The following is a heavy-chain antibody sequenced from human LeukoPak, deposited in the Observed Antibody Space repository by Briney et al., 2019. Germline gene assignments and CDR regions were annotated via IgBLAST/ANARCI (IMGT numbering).Heavy chain of an antibody. J-gene: IGHJ3*02. CDR1: GASISSYY. CDR2: FYYSGST. CDR3: AGESPTGRDAFDI. D-gene: IGHD1-14*01. Sequence: PSETLSLTCTVSGASISSYYWSWIRQPPGKGLEWVGSFYYSGSTNYNPSLKGRVTISVDTSKNQLSLKLTSVTAADTAIYFCAGESPTGRDAFDIWGQGTMVTVPS. V-gene: IGHV4-59*01.